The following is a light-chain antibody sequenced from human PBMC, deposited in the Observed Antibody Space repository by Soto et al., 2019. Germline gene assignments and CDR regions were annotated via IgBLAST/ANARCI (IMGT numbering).Light chain of an antibody. V-gene: IGKV1-39*01. CDR3: QQSYSTLCT. Sequence: DIPMTQSPSSLSASVGDRVTITCRASQSISSYLNWYQQKPGKAPKLLIYAASSLQSGVPSRFSVSGSGTDFTLTISSLQPEDFATYYCQQSYSTLCTFGPGTKVDIK. CDR1: QSISSY. J-gene: IGKJ3*01. CDR2: AAS.